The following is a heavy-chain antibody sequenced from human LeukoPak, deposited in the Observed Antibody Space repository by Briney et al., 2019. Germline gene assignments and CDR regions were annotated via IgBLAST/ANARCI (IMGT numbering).Heavy chain of an antibody. D-gene: IGHD1-20*01. J-gene: IGHJ4*02. CDR1: GFTFSSHL. CDR2: INSDGSST. V-gene: IGHV3-74*01. CDR3: ARDLYNWKTMDY. Sequence: GGSLRLSCAASGFTFSSHLMHWVRQAPGKGLVWVSRINSDGSSTSYADSVKGRFTISRDNAKSTLYLQMNSLRAEDTAVYYCARDLYNWKTMDYWGQGTLVTVSS.